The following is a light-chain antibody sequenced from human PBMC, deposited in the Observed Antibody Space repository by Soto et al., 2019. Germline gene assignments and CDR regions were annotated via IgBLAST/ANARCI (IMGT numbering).Light chain of an antibody. J-gene: IGKJ2*01. V-gene: IGKV4-1*01. CDR3: QQLLSTSSYT. CDR1: QSVLYSSNNKKY. CDR2: WAS. Sequence: DIVMTQSPDSLAVSLGERATINCKSSQSVLYSSNNKKYLAWYQHKPGQPPKLLIYWASTRESGVPDRFSGSGSGTDFTLTISSLQPEDFATYYCQQLLSTSSYTFGQGTKVDIK.